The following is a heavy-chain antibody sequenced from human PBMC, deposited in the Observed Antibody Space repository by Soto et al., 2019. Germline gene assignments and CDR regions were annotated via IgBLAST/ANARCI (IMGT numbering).Heavy chain of an antibody. V-gene: IGHV1-18*01. J-gene: IGHJ6*02. CDR2: ISAYNGNT. D-gene: IGHD2-2*01. CDR1: GYTFTSYG. Sequence: ASVKVSCKASGYTFTSYGISWVRQAPGQGLEWMGWISAYNGNTNYAQKLQGRVTMTTDTSTSTAYMELRSLRSDDTAVYYCARAKDIVVVPAAMPGSLFSDGWGQGTTVTVSS. CDR3: ARAKDIVVVPAAMPGSLFSDG.